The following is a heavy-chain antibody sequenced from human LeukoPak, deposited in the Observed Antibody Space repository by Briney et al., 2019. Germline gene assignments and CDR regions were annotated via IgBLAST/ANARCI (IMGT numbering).Heavy chain of an antibody. CDR3: ARECDFWSGYYPPTYGMDV. J-gene: IGHJ6*02. D-gene: IGHD3-3*01. V-gene: IGHV3-21*01. Sequence: GGSLRLSCAASGFTFSSYSMTWVRQAPGKGLEWVSSISSSSSYVYYADSVKGRFTISRDNAKNSLYLQMNSLRAEDTAVYYCARECDFWSGYYPPTYGMDVWGQGTTVTVSS. CDR1: GFTFSSYS. CDR2: ISSSSSYV.